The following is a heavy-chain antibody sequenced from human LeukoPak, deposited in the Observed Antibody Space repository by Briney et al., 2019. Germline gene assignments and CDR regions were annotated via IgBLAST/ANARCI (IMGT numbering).Heavy chain of an antibody. J-gene: IGHJ3*02. D-gene: IGHD1-14*01. V-gene: IGHV3-48*01. CDR2: ISISGDIR. CDR3: GRLPTLQNQAKHTSWDAFDI. Sequence: PGGSLRLSCAASGFTFSNAWMNWVRQAAGKGLEWIAYISISGDIRYYTDSVRGRFTISRDNAKNSLYLQMSSLRVDDTAVYYCGRLPTLQNQAKHTSWDAFDIWGRGTMITVSA. CDR1: GFTFSNAW.